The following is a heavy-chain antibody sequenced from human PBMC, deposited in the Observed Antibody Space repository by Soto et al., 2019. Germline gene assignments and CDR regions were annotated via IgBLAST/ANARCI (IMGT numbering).Heavy chain of an antibody. J-gene: IGHJ1*01. D-gene: IGHD3-10*01. CDR2: MNPNNGNT. Sequence: QVQLVQSGAEVKKPGASVKVSCKASGYTFTSYDISWVRQATGQGLEWMGWMNPNNGNTDYAPKFQGRVTMTMNTSIGTAYMELSSLRSEDTAVYYCARSPRNYYALGSYSYFRHWGQRTLVTVSS. CDR1: GYTFTSYD. V-gene: IGHV1-8*01. CDR3: ARSPRNYYALGSYSYFRH.